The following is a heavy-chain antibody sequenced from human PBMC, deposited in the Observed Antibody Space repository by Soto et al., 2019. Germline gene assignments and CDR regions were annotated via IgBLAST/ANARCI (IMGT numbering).Heavy chain of an antibody. CDR2: IKQDGSEK. V-gene: IGHV3-7*01. CDR1: GLTFSSYW. D-gene: IGHD3-3*01. CDR3: ARGTYDFWSGSNWFDP. J-gene: IGHJ5*02. Sequence: GGSLRLSCAASGLTFSSYWMSWARQAPGKGLEWVANIKQDGSEKYYVDSVKGRFTISRDNAKNSLYLQMNSLRAEDTAVYYCARGTYDFWSGSNWFDPWGQGTLVTVSS.